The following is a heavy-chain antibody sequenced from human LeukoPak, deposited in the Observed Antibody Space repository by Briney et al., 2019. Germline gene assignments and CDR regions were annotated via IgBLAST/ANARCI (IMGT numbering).Heavy chain of an antibody. CDR2: IKQDGSEK. CDR3: ARVNSCYESGDALDI. CDR1: GFTLSSSW. Sequence: GGSLRLSCAASGFTLSSSWMSWVRQAPGRGLEWVANIKQDGSEKYYVDSVKGRFTISRDNAKSSLYLQMNGLRAEDTAVYYCARVNSCYESGDALDIWGQGTMVTVSS. D-gene: IGHD5-12*01. J-gene: IGHJ3*02. V-gene: IGHV3-7*01.